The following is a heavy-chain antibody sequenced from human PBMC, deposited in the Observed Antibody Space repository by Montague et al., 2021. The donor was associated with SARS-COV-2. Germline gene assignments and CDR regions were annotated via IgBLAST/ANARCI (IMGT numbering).Heavy chain of an antibody. Sequence: SETLSLTCTVSVGSISSNNCYWGWIRQPPGKALEWIGCIYYSGSTYYNPSLKSRVTMSVDTSENQFSLKLSSVTAADTAVYYCARDGFYYDRSGPSNFDYWGQGTLVTVSS. V-gene: IGHV4-39*07. CDR2: IYYSGST. CDR1: VGSISSNNCY. D-gene: IGHD3-22*01. CDR3: ARDGFYYDRSGPSNFDY. J-gene: IGHJ4*02.